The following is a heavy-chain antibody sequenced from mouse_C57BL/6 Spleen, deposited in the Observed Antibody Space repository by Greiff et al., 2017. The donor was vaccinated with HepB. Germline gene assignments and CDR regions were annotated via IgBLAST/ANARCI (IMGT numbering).Heavy chain of an antibody. V-gene: IGHV5-17*01. CDR2: ISSGSSTI. J-gene: IGHJ3*01. D-gene: IGHD2-5*01. CDR1: GFTFSDYG. CDR3: AREYRSNYMAWFAY. Sequence: EVHLVESGGGLVKPGGSLKLSCAASGFTFSDYGMHWVRQAPEKGLEWVAYISSGSSTIYYADTVKGRFTISRDNAKNTLFLQMTSLRSEDTAMYYCAREYRSNYMAWFAYWGQGTRVTVSA.